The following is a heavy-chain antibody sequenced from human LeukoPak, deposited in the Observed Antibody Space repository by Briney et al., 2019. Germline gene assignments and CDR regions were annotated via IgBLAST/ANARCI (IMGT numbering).Heavy chain of an antibody. Sequence: SETLSLTCTVSGGSISSYYWSWIRQPPGKGLEWIGYIYYSGSTNYNPSLKSRVTISVDTSKNQFSLKLSSVTAADTTVYYCARDSIANYDSSGSYFDYWGQGTLVTVSS. D-gene: IGHD3-22*01. CDR2: IYYSGST. V-gene: IGHV4-59*01. CDR3: ARDSIANYDSSGSYFDY. J-gene: IGHJ4*02. CDR1: GGSISSYY.